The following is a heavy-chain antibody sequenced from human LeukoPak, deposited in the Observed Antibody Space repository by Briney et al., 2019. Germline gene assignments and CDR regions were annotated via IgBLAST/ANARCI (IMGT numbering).Heavy chain of an antibody. V-gene: IGHV3-33*01. CDR2: TWYDESHK. CDR3: ARPSDGYYAQGGYFDY. J-gene: IGHJ4*02. D-gene: IGHD4-17*01. Sequence: TGGSLRLSCAASGFTFSTYAMHWVRQAPGKGLEWVAVTWYDESHKYYADSVKGRFTISRDNSKNTLYLQMNSLRAEDTAVYYCARPSDGYYAQGGYFDYWGQGSLVTVSS. CDR1: GFTFSTYA.